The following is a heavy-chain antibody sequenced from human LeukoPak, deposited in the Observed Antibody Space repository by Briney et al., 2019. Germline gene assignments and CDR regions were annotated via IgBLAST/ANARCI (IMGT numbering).Heavy chain of an antibody. CDR2: ISSSSSYI. D-gene: IGHD3-16*01. CDR1: GFTFSSYS. CDR3: ARGGRYAYFLDY. V-gene: IGHV3-21*01. J-gene: IGHJ4*02. Sequence: GGSLRLSCAASGFTFSSYSVNWVRQAPGKGLEWVPSISSSSSYIYYADSVKGRFTISRDNAKNTVYVHMNSLRDEDAAVYYCARGGRYAYFLDYWGQGTLVTVSS.